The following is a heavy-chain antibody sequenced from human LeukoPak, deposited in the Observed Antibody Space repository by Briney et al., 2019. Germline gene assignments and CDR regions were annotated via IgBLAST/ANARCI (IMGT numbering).Heavy chain of an antibody. CDR2: IKQDGSEK. D-gene: IGHD3-16*02. CDR3: ARRRYDYVWGSYLNWFDP. Sequence: PGGSLRLSCAASGFTFSSYSMNWVRQAPGKGLEWVANIKQDGSEKYYVDSVKGRFTISRDNAKNSLYLQMNSLRAGDTAVYYCARRRYDYVWGSYLNWFDPWGQGTLVTVSS. V-gene: IGHV3-7*01. J-gene: IGHJ5*02. CDR1: GFTFSSYS.